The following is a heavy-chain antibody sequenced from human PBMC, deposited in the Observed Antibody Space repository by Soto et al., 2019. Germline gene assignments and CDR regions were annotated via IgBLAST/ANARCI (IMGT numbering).Heavy chain of an antibody. J-gene: IGHJ4*02. V-gene: IGHV1-3*01. Sequence: QVQLVQSGAEVKKPGASVKVSCKTSGYTFTSYAMHWVRQAPGQRLEWMGWINAGNGNTKYSQKFQGRVTITRDTSASTAYMGLSSLRSEDTAVYYCARTSGYYFYDYWGQGTLVTVSS. D-gene: IGHD3-3*01. CDR2: INAGNGNT. CDR1: GYTFTSYA. CDR3: ARTSGYYFYDY.